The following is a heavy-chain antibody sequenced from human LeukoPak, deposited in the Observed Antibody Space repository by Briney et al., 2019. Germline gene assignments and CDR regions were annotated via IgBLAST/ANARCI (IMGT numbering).Heavy chain of an antibody. Sequence: SLRLPCAASGFTFDDYAMHWVRQAPAKGLEWVSGISWNSGSIGYADSVKGRFTISRDNAKNSLYLQMNSLRAEAMALYYCAKGSYGSGSYPDYWGQGTLVTVSS. CDR2: ISWNSGSI. V-gene: IGHV3-9*03. D-gene: IGHD3-10*01. J-gene: IGHJ4*02. CDR3: AKGSYGSGSYPDY. CDR1: GFTFDDYA.